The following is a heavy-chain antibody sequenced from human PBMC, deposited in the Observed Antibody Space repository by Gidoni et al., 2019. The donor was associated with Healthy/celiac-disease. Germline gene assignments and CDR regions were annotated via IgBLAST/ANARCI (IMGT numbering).Heavy chain of an antibody. Sequence: EVQLVETGGGLIQPGGSLSLSCAASGFTVSSNYMSWVRQAPGKGLEWVSVIYSGGSTYYADSVKGRFTISRENAKNTLYLQMNSLRAEDTAGYYCARGFFSSGWYEAGYYFDYWGQGTLVTVSS. CDR1: GFTVSSNY. V-gene: IGHV3-53*02. D-gene: IGHD6-19*01. J-gene: IGHJ4*02. CDR2: IYSGGST. CDR3: ARGFFSSGWYEAGYYFDY.